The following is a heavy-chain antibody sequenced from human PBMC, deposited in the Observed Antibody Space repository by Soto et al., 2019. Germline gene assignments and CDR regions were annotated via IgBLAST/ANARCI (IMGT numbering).Heavy chain of an antibody. CDR1: GFTFMNYA. CDR2: ISGRGDST. J-gene: IGHJ6*02. D-gene: IGHD5-18*01. Sequence: GGSLRLSCAASGFTFMNYAMSWVRQAPGKGLEWVSGISGRGDSTYYADPVKGRFTISRDNSKNTLYLQMNSLRAEDTALYFCAKTAGYSYADYYYSAMDVWGQGTTVTISS. V-gene: IGHV3-23*01. CDR3: AKTAGYSYADYYYSAMDV.